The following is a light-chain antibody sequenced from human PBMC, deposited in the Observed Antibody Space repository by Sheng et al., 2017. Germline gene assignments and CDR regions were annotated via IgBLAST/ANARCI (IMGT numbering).Light chain of an antibody. CDR3: QVWDSSTLV. V-gene: IGLV3-1*01. Sequence: YELTQPPSVSVAPGQAASITCSGDQLSNKYTSWYQHNPGQSPVLVIYQDYKRPSGIPERFSGSSSGNTATLTISGTQAMDEADYYCQVWDSSTLVFGGRDQADRP. CDR2: QDY. CDR1: QLSNKY. J-gene: IGLJ3*02.